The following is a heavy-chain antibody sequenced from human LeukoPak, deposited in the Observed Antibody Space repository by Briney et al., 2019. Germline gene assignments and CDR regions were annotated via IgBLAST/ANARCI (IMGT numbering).Heavy chain of an antibody. CDR1: GYTFTGYY. D-gene: IGHD3-22*01. CDR3: AREGDSSGYYIMLDY. V-gene: IGHV1-2*02. Sequence: ASVKVSCKASGYTFTGYYMHWVRQAPGQGLEWMGWINPNSGGTNYAQKFQGRVTMTRDTSISTAYMELSRLRSDDTAVYYCAREGDSSGYYIMLDYWGRGTLVTVSS. J-gene: IGHJ4*02. CDR2: INPNSGGT.